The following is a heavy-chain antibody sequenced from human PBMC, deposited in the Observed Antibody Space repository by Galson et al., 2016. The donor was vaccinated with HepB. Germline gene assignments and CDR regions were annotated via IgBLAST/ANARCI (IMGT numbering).Heavy chain of an antibody. CDR1: GGSISSYY. V-gene: IGHV4-59*01. D-gene: IGHD5-24*01. CDR3: ARGDGYNLF. Sequence: SETLSLTCTVSGGSISSYYWSWIRQPPGKGLEWIGYIYYSGSTNYNPSLKSRVTISVDTSKNQFSLKLSSVTAADTAVYYCARGDGYNLFWGQGTLVTVSS. CDR2: IYYSGST. J-gene: IGHJ4*02.